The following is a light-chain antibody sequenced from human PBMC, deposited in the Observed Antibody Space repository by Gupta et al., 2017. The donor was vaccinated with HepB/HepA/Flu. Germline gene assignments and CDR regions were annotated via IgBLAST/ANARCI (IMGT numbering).Light chain of an antibody. J-gene: IGKJ1*01. CDR1: QSVSSN. CDR2: GAS. V-gene: IGKV3-15*01. CDR3: QQYNNWPPT. Sequence: EIVMTQSPATLSVSPGERATLSCRASQSVSSNLPWYQQKPGQAPRLLIYGASTRATGIPARFSGSGSGTEFTFTISSLQSEDFAVYDCQQYNNWPPTFGQGTKVEIK.